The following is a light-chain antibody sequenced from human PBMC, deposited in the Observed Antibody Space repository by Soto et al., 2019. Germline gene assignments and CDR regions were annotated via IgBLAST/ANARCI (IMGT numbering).Light chain of an antibody. V-gene: IGLV1-44*01. CDR3: AAWDDSLNGRYV. J-gene: IGLJ1*01. CDR1: SSHIGSNT. Sequence: QSALTQPPSASGTPGRRVIISCSGSSSHIGSNTVNWYQQLPGTAPKLLIYSNNQRPSGVPDRFSGSKSGTSASLAISGLQSEDEADYYCAAWDDSLNGRYVFGTGTKVTVL. CDR2: SNN.